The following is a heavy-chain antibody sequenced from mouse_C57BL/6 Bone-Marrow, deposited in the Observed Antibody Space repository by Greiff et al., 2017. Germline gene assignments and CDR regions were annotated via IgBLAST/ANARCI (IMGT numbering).Heavy chain of an antibody. J-gene: IGHJ1*03. CDR1: GYSFTDYN. Sequence: VQLQQSGPELVKPGASVKISCKASGYSFTDYNMNWVKQSNGKSLEWIGVINPNYGTTSYNQKFKGKATLTVDQSSSTAYMQLNSLTSEDSAVYYCARFHYYGSSYDWYVDVWGTGTTVTVSS. CDR2: INPNYGTT. V-gene: IGHV1-39*01. D-gene: IGHD1-1*01. CDR3: ARFHYYGSSYDWYVDV.